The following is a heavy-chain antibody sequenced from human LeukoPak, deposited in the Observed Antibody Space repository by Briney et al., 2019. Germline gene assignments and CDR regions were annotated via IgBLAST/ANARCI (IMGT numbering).Heavy chain of an antibody. CDR3: ARVPMVRGVTNYYYYGMDV. J-gene: IGHJ6*02. V-gene: IGHV4-59*08. Sequence: SETLSLTCTVSGGSISSYYWSWIRQPPGKGLEWIGYIYYSGSTNYNPSLKSRATISVDTSKNQFSLKLSSVTAADTAVYYCARVPMVRGVTNYYYYGMDVWGQGTTVTVSS. CDR2: IYYSGST. D-gene: IGHD3-10*01. CDR1: GGSISSYY.